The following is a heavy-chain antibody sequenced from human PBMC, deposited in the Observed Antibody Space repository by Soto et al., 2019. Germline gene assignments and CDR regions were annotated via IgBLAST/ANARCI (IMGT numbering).Heavy chain of an antibody. CDR1: GYSFATYG. CDR2: ISAHNGDT. J-gene: IGHJ6*02. CDR3: ARCLAARPSNYYYGMDV. Sequence: ASVKVSCKASGYSFATYGFSWVRQAPGQGLECVGWISAHNGDTHYSQKFQGRVTITRDTSASTAYMELSSLRSEDTAVYYCARCLAARPSNYYYGMDVWGQGTTVTVSS. V-gene: IGHV1-18*04. D-gene: IGHD6-6*01.